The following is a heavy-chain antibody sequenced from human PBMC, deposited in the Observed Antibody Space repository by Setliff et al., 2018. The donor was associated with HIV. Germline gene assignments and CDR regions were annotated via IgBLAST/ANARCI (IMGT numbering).Heavy chain of an antibody. J-gene: IGHJ3*02. D-gene: IGHD3-3*01. CDR2: IYPGDSDT. CDR1: GYSFTSYW. Sequence: PGESLKISCKGSGYSFTSYWIGWVRQMPGKGLEWMGTIYPGDSDTRYSPSFQGQVTISADKSISTAYLQWSSLKASDTAMYYCARPLPYYNFWSGYDAFDIWGQGTMVTVSS. V-gene: IGHV5-51*01. CDR3: ARPLPYYNFWSGYDAFDI.